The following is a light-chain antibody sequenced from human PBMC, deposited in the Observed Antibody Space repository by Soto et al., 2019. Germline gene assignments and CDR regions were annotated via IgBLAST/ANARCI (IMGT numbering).Light chain of an antibody. CDR3: SSYTSSSTVV. Sequence: QSALTQPASVSGSPEQSITISCTGTSSDVGGYKYVSWYQQLPGRAPKLIISEVSNRPSGVSDRFTGSKSGNTASLTISGLQTEDEADYYCSSYTSSSTVVFGGGTKLTVL. CDR1: SSDVGGYKY. V-gene: IGLV2-14*01. J-gene: IGLJ2*01. CDR2: EVS.